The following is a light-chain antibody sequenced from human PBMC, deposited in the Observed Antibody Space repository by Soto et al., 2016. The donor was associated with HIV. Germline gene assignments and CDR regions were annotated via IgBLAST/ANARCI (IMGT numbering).Light chain of an antibody. CDR1: QGINSL. V-gene: IGKV1-9*01. CDR2: DAS. CDR3: RQRHSYPLT. Sequence: DIQLTQSPPFLSASVGDRVIITCRASQGINSLLGWYQQKPGEAPKLVINDASTLEYGVPSRFSASGSGTEFSLTISSLQPEDFATYYCRQRHSYPLTFGGGTKVEVK. J-gene: IGKJ4*01.